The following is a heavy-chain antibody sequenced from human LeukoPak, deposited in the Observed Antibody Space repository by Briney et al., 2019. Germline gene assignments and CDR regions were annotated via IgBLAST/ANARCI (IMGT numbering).Heavy chain of an antibody. V-gene: IGHV1-69*13. J-gene: IGHJ6*03. D-gene: IGHD3-10*01. CDR2: IIPIFGTA. Sequence: SVKVSCKASGGTFSSYAISWVRQAPGQGLEWMGGIIPIFGTANYAQKFQGRVTITADESTSTAYMELSSLRSEDTAVYYCARDYGYYYYMDVWGKGTTVTVSS. CDR1: GGTFSSYA. CDR3: ARDYGYYYYMDV.